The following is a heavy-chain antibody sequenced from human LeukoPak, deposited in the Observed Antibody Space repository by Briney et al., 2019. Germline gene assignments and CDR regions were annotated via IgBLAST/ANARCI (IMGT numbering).Heavy chain of an antibody. D-gene: IGHD2-2*02. CDR2: IKQDGSEK. Sequence: GGYLRLSCAASGFTFSSYWMSWLRQAPGKGLEWVANIKQDGSEKYYVDSVKGRFTISRDNAKNSLYLQMNSLRAEDTAVYYCARVDIVVVPAAIVGSGYYYYYMDVWGKGPTVTVSS. J-gene: IGHJ6*03. V-gene: IGHV3-7*01. CDR1: GFTFSSYW. CDR3: ARVDIVVVPAAIVGSGYYYYYMDV.